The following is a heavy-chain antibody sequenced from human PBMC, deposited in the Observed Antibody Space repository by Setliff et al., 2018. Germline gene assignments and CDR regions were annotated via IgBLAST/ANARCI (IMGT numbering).Heavy chain of an antibody. CDR2: IIPIFGTA. D-gene: IGHD2-21*01. J-gene: IGHJ3*02. V-gene: IGHV1-69*06. CDR3: ATMHIVVVIAISDHAFDI. CDR1: GGTFINYA. Sequence: SVKVSCKASGGTFINYAISWVRQAPGQGLEWMGGIIPIFGTANYAQKFQGRVTITADKSTSTAYMELSSLRSEDTAVYYCATMHIVVVIAISDHAFDIWGQGTMVTVSS.